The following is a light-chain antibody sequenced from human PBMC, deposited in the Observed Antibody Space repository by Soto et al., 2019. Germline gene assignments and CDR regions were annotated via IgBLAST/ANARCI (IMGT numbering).Light chain of an antibody. Sequence: EIVLTQSPGTLSLSPGERATPSCRASQSVSNNYLAWYQQKPGQAPRLLIYGASNRATGIPDRFSGSGSGTDFTLTISRLEPEDYALYYCQQYGPSLITFGQGTRLEIK. CDR1: QSVSNNY. V-gene: IGKV3-20*01. CDR3: QQYGPSLIT. J-gene: IGKJ5*01. CDR2: GAS.